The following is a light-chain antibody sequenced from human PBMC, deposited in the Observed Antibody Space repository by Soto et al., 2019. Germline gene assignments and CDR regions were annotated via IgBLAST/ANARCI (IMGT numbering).Light chain of an antibody. CDR3: QQVNSFPFT. V-gene: IGKV1-9*01. CDR1: QDIGNF. J-gene: IGKJ4*01. CDR2: ATS. Sequence: DIQMTQSPSSLSASVGDRVTITCQASQDIGNFLNWYQQKPGKPPKLLIFATSTLQSGVPSRFSGSGAGTDFTLTISNLQPEDFATFYCQQVNSFPFTFGGGTKVDIK.